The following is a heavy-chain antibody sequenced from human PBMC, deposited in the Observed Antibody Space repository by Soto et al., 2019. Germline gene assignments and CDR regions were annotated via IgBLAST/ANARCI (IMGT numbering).Heavy chain of an antibody. D-gene: IGHD2-2*01. CDR1: GFSFSNYD. CDR2: ISSGGQTI. J-gene: IGHJ6*02. V-gene: IGHV3-48*02. CDR3: ARDPQRGYSGMDV. Sequence: EDQLVKSGGGLVQPGGSLSLSCAASGFSFSNYDMNWVRQAPGKGLEWVSYISSGGQTIKSTDPVKGRFTISRDNAKNSLYLQMSGLRDEDTGVYFCARDPQRGYSGMDVWGQGSTVTVSS.